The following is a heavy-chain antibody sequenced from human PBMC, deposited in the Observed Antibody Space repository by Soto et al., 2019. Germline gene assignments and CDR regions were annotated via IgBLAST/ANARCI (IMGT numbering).Heavy chain of an antibody. CDR2: ISASGVST. D-gene: IGHD4-17*01. Sequence: EVQLLDSGGGLAQPGGSLRVSCAASGFIFNNYAMNWVRQAPGEGLQWVAGISASGVSTYYADSVKGRFIISRDNSKNTLFLQMNSLRAEDTAIYYCAKAPLRPYYFDYGGLGTLVTVSS. J-gene: IGHJ4*02. CDR3: AKAPLRPYYFDY. CDR1: GFIFNNYA. V-gene: IGHV3-23*01.